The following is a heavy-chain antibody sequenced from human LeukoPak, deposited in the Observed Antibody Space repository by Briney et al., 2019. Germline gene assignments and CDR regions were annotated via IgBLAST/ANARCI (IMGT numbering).Heavy chain of an antibody. CDR1: GFTFSSCG. V-gene: IGHV3-33*01. CDR3: ARYRIPYIVEDAFDI. CDR2: IWYDGSNK. Sequence: GRSLRLSCAASGFTFSSCGMHWVRQAPGKGLEWVAVIWYDGSNKYYADSVKGRFTISRDNSKNTLYLQMNSLRAEDTAVYYCARYRIPYIVEDAFDIWGQGTMVTVSS. D-gene: IGHD2-15*01. J-gene: IGHJ3*02.